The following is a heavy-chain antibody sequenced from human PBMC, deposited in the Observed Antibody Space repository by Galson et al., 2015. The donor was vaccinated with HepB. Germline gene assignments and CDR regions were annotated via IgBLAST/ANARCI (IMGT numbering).Heavy chain of an antibody. Sequence: SLRLSCAASGFPFSTFWMTWVRQAPGRGLEWVANIKQDGSAKYYVDSVKGRFTISRDSAKNSLYLQMNSLRAEDTAVYYCARGYYYFGSGSYPNWYSDLWGRGTLVTVSS. CDR2: IKQDGSAK. CDR3: ARGYYYFGSGSYPNWYSDL. D-gene: IGHD3-10*01. J-gene: IGHJ2*01. CDR1: GFPFSTFW. V-gene: IGHV3-7*01.